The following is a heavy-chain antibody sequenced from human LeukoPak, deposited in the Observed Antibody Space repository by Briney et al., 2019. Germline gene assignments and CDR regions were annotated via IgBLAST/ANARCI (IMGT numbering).Heavy chain of an antibody. CDR3: ARDTAYGDYVPYYYGMDV. CDR1: GFTFSSYA. V-gene: IGHV3-30-3*01. Sequence: PGGSLRLSCAASGFTFSSYAMHWVRQAPGKGLEWVAVISYDGSNKYYADSVKGRFTISRDNSKNTLYLQMNSLRAEDTAVYYCARDTAYGDYVPYYYGMDVWGQGTTVTVSS. J-gene: IGHJ6*02. D-gene: IGHD4-17*01. CDR2: ISYDGSNK.